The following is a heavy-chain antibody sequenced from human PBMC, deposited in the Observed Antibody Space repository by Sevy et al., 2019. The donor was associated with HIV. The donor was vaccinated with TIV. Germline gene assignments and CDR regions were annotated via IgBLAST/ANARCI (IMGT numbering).Heavy chain of an antibody. CDR2: ISGSGGST. V-gene: IGHV3-23*01. CDR3: AKGDRTFYGLDV. J-gene: IGHJ6*02. CDR1: GFTLSSVG. Sequence: GGSLRLSCAASGFTLSSVGIHWVRLTPGKGLEGVSGISGSGGSTYYADSLKGRFTIFRDNSKSTVHLQMNSLRAEDTAVYYCAKGDRTFYGLDVWGQGTTVTVSS. D-gene: IGHD2-15*01.